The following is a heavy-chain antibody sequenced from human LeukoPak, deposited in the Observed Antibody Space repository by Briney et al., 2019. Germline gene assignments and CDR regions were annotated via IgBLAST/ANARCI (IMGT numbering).Heavy chain of an antibody. J-gene: IGHJ3*02. CDR1: GYTFTSYG. Sequence: ASVKVSCKASGYTFTSYGISWVRQAPGQGLEWMGWISAYNGNTNYAQKLQGRVTMTTDTSTSTAYMELRSLRSDDTAVYYCARDRVLSKSGKGDAFDIWGQGTMVNVSS. CDR2: ISAYNGNT. D-gene: IGHD2/OR15-2a*01. V-gene: IGHV1-18*01. CDR3: ARDRVLSKSGKGDAFDI.